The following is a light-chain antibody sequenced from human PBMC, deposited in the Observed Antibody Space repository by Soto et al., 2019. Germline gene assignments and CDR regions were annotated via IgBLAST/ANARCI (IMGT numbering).Light chain of an antibody. CDR3: QQRSNWPPVIT. Sequence: EIVLTQSPATLSLSPGERATLSCRASQSFSSXXXWYQQQPGQAPRLLIYDASKRATGIPARFSGRGSGTXXTXXXXXXXPXDFAVYYCQQRSNWPPVITFGQGTRLEIK. CDR2: DAS. V-gene: IGKV3-11*01. CDR1: QSFSSX. J-gene: IGKJ5*01.